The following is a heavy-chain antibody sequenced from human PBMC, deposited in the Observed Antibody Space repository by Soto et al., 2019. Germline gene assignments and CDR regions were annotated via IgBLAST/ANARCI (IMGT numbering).Heavy chain of an antibody. D-gene: IGHD4-17*01. CDR1: GGSISSSSYY. J-gene: IGHJ5*02. Sequence: PSETLSLTCTVSGGSISSSSYYWGWIRQPPGKGLEWIGSIYYSGSTYYNPSLKSRVTISVDTSKNQFSLKLSSVTAADTAVYYCARHPTVTSGWFDLWGQGPLVTLSS. V-gene: IGHV4-39*01. CDR3: ARHPTVTSGWFDL. CDR2: IYYSGST.